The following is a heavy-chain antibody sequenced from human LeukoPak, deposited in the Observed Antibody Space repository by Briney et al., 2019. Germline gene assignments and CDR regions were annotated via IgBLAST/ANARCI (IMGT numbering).Heavy chain of an antibody. CDR3: ARGDQQLDDYFDY. D-gene: IGHD6-13*01. CDR2: ISGSGDNR. J-gene: IGHJ4*02. CDR1: GITFGSCG. V-gene: IGHV3-23*01. Sequence: GGSLRLSCVVSGITFGSCGMTWVRQAPGKGLEWVSTISGSGDNRHYTDSVKGRFTISRDNSKDTVYLQMNSLRAEDTALYYCARGDQQLDDYFDYWGQGSLVTVSS.